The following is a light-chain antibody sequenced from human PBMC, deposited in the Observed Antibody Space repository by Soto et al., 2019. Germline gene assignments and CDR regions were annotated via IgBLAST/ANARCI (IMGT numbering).Light chain of an antibody. CDR3: QQYGSSPLT. CDR2: GAS. V-gene: IGKV3-20*01. CDR1: QSVSSSF. Sequence: EIVLTQSPGTLSLSPGERATLSCRASQSVSSSFLAWYQQKPGQAPRLLIYGASSRATGIPDRFSGSGSGPYFTLTISRLEPEDVAVYYCQQYGSSPLTFGGGTKVEIK. J-gene: IGKJ4*01.